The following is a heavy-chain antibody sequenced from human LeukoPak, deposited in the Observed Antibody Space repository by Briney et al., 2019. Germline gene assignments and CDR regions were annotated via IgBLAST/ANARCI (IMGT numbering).Heavy chain of an antibody. J-gene: IGHJ3*02. D-gene: IGHD3-10*01. V-gene: IGHV4-30-4*01. CDR2: IYYSGST. Sequence: PSETRSLTCTVSGGPISSGDYYWSWIRQPPGKGLEWIGYIYYSGSTYYNPSLKSRVTISVDTSKNQFSLKLSSVTAADTAVYYCARCITMVRGVTDAFDIWGQGTMVTVSS. CDR3: ARCITMVRGVTDAFDI. CDR1: GGPISSGDYY.